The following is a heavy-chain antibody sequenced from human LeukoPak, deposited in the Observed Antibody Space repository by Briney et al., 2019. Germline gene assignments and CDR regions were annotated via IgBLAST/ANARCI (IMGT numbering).Heavy chain of an antibody. V-gene: IGHV3-21*01. D-gene: IGHD4-17*01. Sequence: GGSLRLSCEASGFTFTTYSMTWVRQAPGKGLEGVSIISSGSSAIFSADALKGRFTISRDDAKNLLYLDMNSLRAEDTAVYYCARGHTAVTRHFDFWGQGTLVTVSS. CDR2: ISSGSSAI. CDR1: GFTFTTYS. J-gene: IGHJ4*02. CDR3: ARGHTAVTRHFDF.